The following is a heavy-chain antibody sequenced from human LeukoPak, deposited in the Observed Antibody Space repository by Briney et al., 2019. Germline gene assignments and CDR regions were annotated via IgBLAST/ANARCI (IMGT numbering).Heavy chain of an antibody. D-gene: IGHD2-8*01. J-gene: IGHJ6*03. Sequence: ASVKVSCKASGGTYSYFAINWVRQAPGQGLEWMGGIIPLFGSSNYTHKFKGRVTFTADKSTNTVYMHLSSLRFEDTAVYYCARNHNCTDHYNHMDVWGRGTAITVSS. CDR3: ARNHNCTDHYNHMDV. V-gene: IGHV1-69*06. CDR1: GGTYSYFA. CDR2: IIPLFGSS.